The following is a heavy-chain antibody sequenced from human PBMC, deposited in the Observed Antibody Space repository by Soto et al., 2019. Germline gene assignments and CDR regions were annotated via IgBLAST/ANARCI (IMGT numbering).Heavy chain of an antibody. CDR3: ARGDRGGSGSPASYYYSGLDV. V-gene: IGHV3-23*01. D-gene: IGHD3-10*01. Sequence: DVQLFESGGHLVQPGGSLRLSCAASGFTFSSYAMSWVRQAPGKGLEWVSSVSAGGDMTYYSDSVKGRFTISRDNSNNALFLQMNSLRIEDTALYYCARGDRGGSGSPASYYYSGLDVWGRGTTVTVS. CDR2: VSAGGDMT. J-gene: IGHJ6*02. CDR1: GFTFSSYA.